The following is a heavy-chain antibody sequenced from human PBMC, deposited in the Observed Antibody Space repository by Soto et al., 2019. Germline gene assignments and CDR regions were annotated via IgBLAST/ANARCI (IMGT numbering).Heavy chain of an antibody. V-gene: IGHV3-15*01. D-gene: IGHD1-26*01. CDR2: IKSKTDGGTT. J-gene: IGHJ4*02. Sequence: GGSLRLSCAASGFTFSNAWMSWVRQAPGKGLEWVGRIKSKTDGGTTDYAAPVKGRFTISRDDSKTTLYLQMNSLKTEDTAVYYCTTEIVGATFDYWGQGTLVTVSS. CDR1: GFTFSNAW. CDR3: TTEIVGATFDY.